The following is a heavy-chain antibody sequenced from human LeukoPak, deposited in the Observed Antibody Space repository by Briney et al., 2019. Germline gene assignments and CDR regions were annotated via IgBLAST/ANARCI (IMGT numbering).Heavy chain of an antibody. CDR1: GGSFSSDY. J-gene: IGHJ4*02. V-gene: IGHV4-59*01. CDR2: IYSSGTT. D-gene: IGHD3-10*01. Sequence: SETLSLTCAVYGGSFSSDYWSWIRQPPGKGPEWIGYIYSSGTTNYNPSLKSRVTISIDTSQNEFSLNLTSVTAADTAVYYCAREANYYGSGSYFEGTFDHWGQGSLVTVSS. CDR3: AREANYYGSGSYFEGTFDH.